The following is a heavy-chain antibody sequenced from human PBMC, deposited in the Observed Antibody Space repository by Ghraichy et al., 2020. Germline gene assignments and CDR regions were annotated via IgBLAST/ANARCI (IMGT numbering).Heavy chain of an antibody. CDR2: IHGRGTT. V-gene: IGHV3-66*01. Sequence: GGSLRLSCAASGFSFITDYMTWVRQAPGKGLEWVSLIHGRGTTSYIDSVKGRFTITRDNSVNAVYLQLQSLRAEDTAVYYCARGGTAGALDLWGQGTLVTVAS. CDR3: ARGGTAGALDL. D-gene: IGHD6-13*01. CDR1: GFSFITDY. J-gene: IGHJ4*02.